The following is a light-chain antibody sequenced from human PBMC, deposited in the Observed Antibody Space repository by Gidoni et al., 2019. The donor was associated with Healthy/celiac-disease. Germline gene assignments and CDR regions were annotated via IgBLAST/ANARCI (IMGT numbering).Light chain of an antibody. CDR2: GAS. V-gene: IGKV3-20*01. Sequence: VLTQSPGTLSLSPGERANLACRASQSVSSSYLAWYQQKPGQAPRLLIEGASGRATGIPDRFSGSGSGTDFTLTISRLEPEDFAVYYWQQYGSSPLTFGQGTRLEIK. CDR1: QSVSSSY. CDR3: QQYGSSPLT. J-gene: IGKJ5*01.